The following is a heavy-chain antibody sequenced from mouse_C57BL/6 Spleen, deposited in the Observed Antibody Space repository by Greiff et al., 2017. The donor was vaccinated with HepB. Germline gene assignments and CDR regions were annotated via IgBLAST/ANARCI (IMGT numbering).Heavy chain of an antibody. Sequence: VQLQQPGAELVMPGASVKLSCKASGYTFTSYWMHWVKQRPGQGLEWIGEIDPSDSYTNYNQKFKGKSTLTVDKSSSTAYMQLSSLTSEDTAVYYCARSGGYVLYAMDYWGQGTSVTVSS. V-gene: IGHV1-69*01. CDR2: IDPSDSYT. D-gene: IGHD2-2*01. CDR3: ARSGGYVLYAMDY. J-gene: IGHJ4*01. CDR1: GYTFTSYW.